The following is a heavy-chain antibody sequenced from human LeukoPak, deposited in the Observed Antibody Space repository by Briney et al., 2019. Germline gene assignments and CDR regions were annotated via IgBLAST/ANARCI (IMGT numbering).Heavy chain of an antibody. Sequence: KPSETPSLTCAVSGGSISSGGYSRSWTRQPPGKGLEWIGRIYTSGSTNYNPSLKSRVTISVDTSKNQFSLKLSSVTAADTAVYYCAREGYGDYADYWGQGTLVTVSS. D-gene: IGHD4-17*01. CDR3: AREGYGDYADY. J-gene: IGHJ4*02. V-gene: IGHV4-61*02. CDR2: IYTSGST. CDR1: GGSISSGGYS.